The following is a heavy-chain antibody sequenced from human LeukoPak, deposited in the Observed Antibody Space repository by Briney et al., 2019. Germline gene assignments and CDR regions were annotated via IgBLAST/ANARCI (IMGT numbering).Heavy chain of an antibody. CDR1: GGSISSSSYY. Sequence: SETLSLTCTVSGGSISSSSYYWGWIRRPPGKGLEWIGNIYYSGSTYYNPSLKSRVTISVDTSKNQFSLKLSSVTAADTAVYYCARPRGSPIGGYNWFDPWGQGTLVTVSS. V-gene: IGHV4-39*01. CDR2: IYYSGST. J-gene: IGHJ5*02. D-gene: IGHD2-15*01. CDR3: ARPRGSPIGGYNWFDP.